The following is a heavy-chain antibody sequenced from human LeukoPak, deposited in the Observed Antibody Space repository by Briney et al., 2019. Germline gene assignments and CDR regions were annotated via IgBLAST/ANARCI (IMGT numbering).Heavy chain of an antibody. CDR2: IRSKAYGGTT. CDR1: GFTFGDYA. V-gene: IGHV3-49*03. Sequence: GGPLRLSCTASGFTFGDYAMSWFRQAPGKGLEWVGFIRSKAYGGTTEYAASVKGRFTISRDDSKSIAYLQMNSLKTEDTAVYYCTRGDYDFWSGYPTPNYYYYYGMDVWGQGTTVTVSS. D-gene: IGHD3-3*01. CDR3: TRGDYDFWSGYPTPNYYYYYGMDV. J-gene: IGHJ6*02.